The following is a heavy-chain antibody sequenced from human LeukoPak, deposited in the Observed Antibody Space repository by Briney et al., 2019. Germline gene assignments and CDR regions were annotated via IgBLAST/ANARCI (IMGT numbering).Heavy chain of an antibody. CDR2: IYPRDSDT. V-gene: IGHV5-51*01. CDR1: GYSFTSYW. J-gene: IGHJ3*02. CDR3: ARHVTTASAARGFDI. Sequence: GESLKISCKGSGYSFTSYWVAWVRQMPGKGLEWMGIIYPRDSDTIYSPSFQAQVTISADKSINTAYLQWSGLKASDTAVYYCARHVTTASAARGFDIWGQGTMVTVSS. D-gene: IGHD1-14*01.